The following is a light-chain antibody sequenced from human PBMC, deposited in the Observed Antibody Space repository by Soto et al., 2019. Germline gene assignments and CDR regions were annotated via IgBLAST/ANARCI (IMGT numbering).Light chain of an antibody. CDR3: CSYTTTSTFL. Sequence: QSALTQPASVSGSPGQSITISCTGTNSDVGAYNYVSWYQQHPGKVPKLMIYEVFRRPSGISDRFSGSKSGNTASLTISGLQAEDEADYYCCSYTTTSTFLFGGGTKLTVL. CDR1: NSDVGAYNY. J-gene: IGLJ2*01. V-gene: IGLV2-14*03. CDR2: EVF.